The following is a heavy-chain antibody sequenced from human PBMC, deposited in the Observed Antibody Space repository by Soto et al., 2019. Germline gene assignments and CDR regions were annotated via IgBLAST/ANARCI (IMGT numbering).Heavy chain of an antibody. V-gene: IGHV3-9*01. CDR2: ISWNSGSI. CDR3: AKEGIVVVPAAGGHSYYYYYMDV. CDR1: GFTFDDYA. Sequence: GGSLRLSCAASGFTFDDYAMHWVRQAPGKGLEWVSGISWNSGSIGYADSVKGRFTISRDNAKNSLYLQMNSLRAEDTALYYCAKEGIVVVPAAGGHSYYYYYMDVWGKGTTVTVSS. D-gene: IGHD2-2*01. J-gene: IGHJ6*03.